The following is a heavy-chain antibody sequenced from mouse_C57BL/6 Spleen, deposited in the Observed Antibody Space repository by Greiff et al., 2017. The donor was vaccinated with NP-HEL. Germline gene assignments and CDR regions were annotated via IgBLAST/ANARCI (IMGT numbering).Heavy chain of an antibody. CDR2: IYPGSGNT. V-gene: IGHV1-66*01. J-gene: IGHJ3*01. CDR3: ARSDPWFAY. Sequence: VQLVESGPELVKPGASVKISCKASGYSFTSYYIHWVKQRPGQGLEWIGWIYPGSGNTKYNEKFKGKATLTADTSSSTAYMQLSSLTSEDSAVYYCARSDPWFAYWGQGTLVTVSA. CDR1: GYSFTSYY.